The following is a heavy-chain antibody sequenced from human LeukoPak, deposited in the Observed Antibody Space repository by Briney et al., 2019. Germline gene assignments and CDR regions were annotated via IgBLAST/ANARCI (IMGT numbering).Heavy chain of an antibody. V-gene: IGHV4-59*01. CDR2: IYNSGST. Sequence: SETLSLTCTVSGGSISSYYWSWIRQPPGKGLEWIVYIYNSGSTNYNPSLRSRVTISVDTSKKQFSLKLSSVTAADTAVYYCATSSHDLLDTDYWGQGTLVTVSS. D-gene: IGHD3-22*01. J-gene: IGHJ4*02. CDR3: ATSSHDLLDTDY. CDR1: GGSISSYY.